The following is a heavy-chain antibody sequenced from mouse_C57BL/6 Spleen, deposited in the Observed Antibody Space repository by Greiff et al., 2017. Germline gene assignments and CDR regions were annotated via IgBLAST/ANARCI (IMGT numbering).Heavy chain of an antibody. CDR2: IDPSDSYP. D-gene: IGHD2-3*01. CDR3: ARSSRDGYPFAY. V-gene: IGHV1-69*01. J-gene: IGHJ3*01. Sequence: VQLQQPGAELVMPGASVKLSCKASGYTFTSYWMHWVKQRPGQGLEWIGEIDPSDSYPNSNQKFKGKSTLTVYKSSSTAYMQLSSLTSEDSAVYYCARSSRDGYPFAYWGQGTLVTVSA. CDR1: GYTFTSYW.